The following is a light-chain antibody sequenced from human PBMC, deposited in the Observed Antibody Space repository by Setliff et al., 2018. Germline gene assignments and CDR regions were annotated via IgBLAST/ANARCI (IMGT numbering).Light chain of an antibody. CDR1: SSDVGGYNY. J-gene: IGLJ2*01. V-gene: IGLV2-14*01. CDR3: CSYAGSYTS. Sequence: QSALAQPASVSGSPGQSITISCTGTSSDVGGYNYVSWYQQHPGKAPKLMIYDVSKRPSGVSNRFSGSKSGNTASLTISGLQAEDEADYYCCSYAGSYTSFGGGTKVTVL. CDR2: DVS.